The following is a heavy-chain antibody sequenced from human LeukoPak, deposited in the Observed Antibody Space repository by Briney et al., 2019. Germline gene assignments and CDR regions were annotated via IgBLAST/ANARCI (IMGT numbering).Heavy chain of an antibody. D-gene: IGHD6-13*01. V-gene: IGHV3-30-3*02. Sequence: PGGSLRLSCAASGFTFSSYAMHWVRRAPGKGLEWVAVISYDGSNKYYADSVKGRFTISRDNSKNTLYLQMNSLRAEDTAVYYCAKMRSLGAAAGKYIDYWGQGTLVTVSS. CDR1: GFTFSSYA. J-gene: IGHJ4*02. CDR3: AKMRSLGAAAGKYIDY. CDR2: ISYDGSNK.